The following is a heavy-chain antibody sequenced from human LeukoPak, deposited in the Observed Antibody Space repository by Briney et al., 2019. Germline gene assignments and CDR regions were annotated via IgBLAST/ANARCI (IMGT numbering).Heavy chain of an antibody. CDR1: GGSISNYY. Sequence: SETLSLTGTVAGGSISNYYWSWIRQPPGKGLEWIGYIYNSGTTNSNPSLKSRATISVDTSKNQFSLRLSAVTAADTAVYYCASASRDLWFGELYPPFDYWGKGTLVTVSS. J-gene: IGHJ4*02. CDR2: IYNSGTT. CDR3: ASASRDLWFGELYPPFDY. D-gene: IGHD3-10*01. V-gene: IGHV4-59*08.